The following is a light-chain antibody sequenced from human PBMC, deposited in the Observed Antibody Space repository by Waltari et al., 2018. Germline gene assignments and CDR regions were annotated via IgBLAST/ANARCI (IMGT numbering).Light chain of an antibody. V-gene: IGLV7-46*01. CDR2: DTT. Sequence: QALVTQKPSLTVSPRGTVTLTSASSTGAVTSAHYPNWFQQKPGQVPWTLIYDTTNKHSWTPARFSGSLLGGKAALTLSGAQPEDEAEYYCLLWHRGARWVFGGGTKLSVL. J-gene: IGLJ3*02. CDR1: TGAVTSAHY. CDR3: LLWHRGARWV.